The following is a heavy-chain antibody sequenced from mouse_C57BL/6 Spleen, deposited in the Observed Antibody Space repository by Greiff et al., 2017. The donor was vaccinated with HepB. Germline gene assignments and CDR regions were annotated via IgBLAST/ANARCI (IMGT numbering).Heavy chain of an antibody. CDR3: TRDGGLTGTGDY. Sequence: EVQGVESGEGLVKPGGSLKLSCAASGFTFSSYAMSWVRQTPEKRLEWVAYISSGGDYIYYADTVKGRFTISRDNARNTLYLQMSSLKSEDTAMYYCTRDGGLTGTGDYWGQGTTLTVSS. CDR1: GFTFSSYA. D-gene: IGHD4-1*01. V-gene: IGHV5-9-1*02. CDR2: ISSGGDYI. J-gene: IGHJ2*01.